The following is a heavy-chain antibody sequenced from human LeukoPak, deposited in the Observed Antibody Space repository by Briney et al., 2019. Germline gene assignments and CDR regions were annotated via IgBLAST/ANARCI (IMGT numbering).Heavy chain of an antibody. CDR1: GFTFSNYP. V-gene: IGHV3-64*01. D-gene: IGHD4/OR15-4a*01. J-gene: IGHJ4*02. CDR2: IHSNGIST. CDR3: ARRAGAYSHPYDY. Sequence: GGSLRLSCAASGFTFSNYPIHWVRQAPGKGLEFVSSIHSNGISTYYGNSVKGRFTVSRDNSKNTVYLQMNSLRAEDTAVYYCARRAGAYSHPYDYWGQGTLVTVSS.